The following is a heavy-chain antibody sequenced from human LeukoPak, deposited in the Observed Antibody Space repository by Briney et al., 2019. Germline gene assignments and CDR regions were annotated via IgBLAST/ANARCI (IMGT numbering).Heavy chain of an antibody. CDR1: GYTFSNYG. CDR2: ISAYNGDT. D-gene: IGHD3-22*01. J-gene: IGHJ4*02. Sequence: GASVKVSCKASGYTFSNYGIIWVRQAPGHGLEWVGWISAYNGDTNYAQKFQGRVPLTTETSTTTAYMELRSLRSDDTAVYYCARSHSGSLRSPFNHWGQGTLVTVSS. CDR3: ARSHSGSLRSPFNH. V-gene: IGHV1-18*01.